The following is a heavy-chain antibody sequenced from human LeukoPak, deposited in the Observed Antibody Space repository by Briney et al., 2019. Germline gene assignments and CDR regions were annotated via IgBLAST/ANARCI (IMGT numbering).Heavy chain of an antibody. J-gene: IGHJ4*02. Sequence: ASVKVSCKASGYIFTSYFMHWVRQAPGQGLEWMGWINTNTGNPTYAQGFTGRFVFSLDTSVSTAYLQISSLKAEDTAVYYCARVVGCGGDCYSGISDYWGQGTLVTVSS. CDR2: INTNTGNP. CDR3: ARVVGCGGDCYSGISDY. V-gene: IGHV7-4-1*02. D-gene: IGHD2-21*02. CDR1: GYIFTSYF.